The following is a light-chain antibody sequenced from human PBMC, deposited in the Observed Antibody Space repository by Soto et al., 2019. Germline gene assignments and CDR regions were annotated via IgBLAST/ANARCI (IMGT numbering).Light chain of an antibody. V-gene: IGLV4-60*03. Sequence: QPVLTQSSSASASLGSSVKLTCTLSSGHSSYIIAWHQQQPGKAPRYLMKLEGSGNYNKGSGVPDRFSGSSSGADRYLSISNLQSEDGADYYCETWDINTRVFGGGTKVTVL. CDR1: SGHSSYI. J-gene: IGLJ3*02. CDR3: ETWDINTRV. CDR2: LEGSGNY.